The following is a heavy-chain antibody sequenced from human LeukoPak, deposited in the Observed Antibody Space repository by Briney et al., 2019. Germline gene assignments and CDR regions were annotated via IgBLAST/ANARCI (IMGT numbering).Heavy chain of an antibody. CDR3: VRGGQGDGYSADEAFDF. Sequence: SETLSLTCTVSGGSVNSGSYYWNWIRQPPGKGLEWIGEINHSGSTNYNPSLKSRVTISVDTSKNQFSLKLSSVTAADTAVYYCVRGGQGDGYSADEAFDFWGQGTVVTVSS. D-gene: IGHD5-24*01. CDR2: INHSGST. J-gene: IGHJ3*01. V-gene: IGHV4-61*01. CDR1: GGSVNSGSYY.